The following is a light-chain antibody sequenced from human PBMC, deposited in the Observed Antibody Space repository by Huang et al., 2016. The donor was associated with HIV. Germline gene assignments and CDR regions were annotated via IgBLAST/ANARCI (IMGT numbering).Light chain of an antibody. CDR3: QQYDNWPPWT. V-gene: IGKV3-15*01. J-gene: IGKJ1*01. Sequence: EIVMTQSPVTLSVSPGERATLPCKASQSVSNNLAWYQQTPGQAPRLLIYGASTRATGIPARFSGSGSGTNFTLTISSLESEDSAVYYCQQYDNWPPWTFGQGTKVEIK. CDR2: GAS. CDR1: QSVSNN.